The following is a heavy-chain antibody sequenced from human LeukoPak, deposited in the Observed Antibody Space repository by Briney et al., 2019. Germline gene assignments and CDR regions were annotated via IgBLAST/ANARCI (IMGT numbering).Heavy chain of an antibody. CDR3: ASLHEEGGATSFDY. CDR1: GFTFSSYA. D-gene: IGHD1-26*01. Sequence: GGSLRLSCAASGFTFSSYAMHWVRQAPGKGLEWVAVIWYDGSNKYYADSVKGRFTISRDNSKNTLYLQMNSLRAEDTAVYYCASLHEEGGATSFDYWGQGALVTVSS. V-gene: IGHV3-33*08. J-gene: IGHJ4*02. CDR2: IWYDGSNK.